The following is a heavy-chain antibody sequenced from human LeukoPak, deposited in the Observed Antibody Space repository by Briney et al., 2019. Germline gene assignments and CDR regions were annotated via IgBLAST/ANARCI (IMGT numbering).Heavy chain of an antibody. D-gene: IGHD2-15*01. CDR1: GGSISSYY. CDR2: THASGST. V-gene: IGHV4-4*07. CDR3: ARDGPYCSGGSCSFDY. Sequence: SETLSLTCTVSGGSISSYYWSWIRQSAGKGLEWIGRTHASGSTSYNPSLKSGVTMSLDTSKNQFSPRLSSVTAADTAVYYCARDGPYCSGGSCSFDYWGQGTLVTVSS. J-gene: IGHJ4*02.